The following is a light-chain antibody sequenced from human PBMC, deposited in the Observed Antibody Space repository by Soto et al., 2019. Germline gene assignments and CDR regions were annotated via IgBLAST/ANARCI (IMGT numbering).Light chain of an antibody. V-gene: IGKV2-30*02. Sequence: DVVMTHSPLALPVTLVQPASISCMSNQSLVHSDGIAYFSWFQQRPGRSPRRLIYKVSNRDSGVPARFSGSGSGTDFALKISRVEAEDVGVYYCMQGTHWPITFGQGTRLEIK. CDR1: QSLVHSDGIAY. CDR2: KVS. CDR3: MQGTHWPIT. J-gene: IGKJ5*01.